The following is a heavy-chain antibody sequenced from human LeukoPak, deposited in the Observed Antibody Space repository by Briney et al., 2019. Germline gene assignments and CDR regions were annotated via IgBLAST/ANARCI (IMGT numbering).Heavy chain of an antibody. CDR3: ARVVRSGTHYYYGMDV. V-gene: IGHV1-2*02. CDR2: INPNSGGT. Sequence: ASVKVSCKASGYTFTGYYMHWVRQAPGQGLEWMGWINPNSGGTNYAQKFQGRVTMTRDTSISTAYMELSRLRSDDTAVYYCARVVRSGTHYYYGMDVWGQGTTVTVSS. D-gene: IGHD3-3*01. CDR1: GYTFTGYY. J-gene: IGHJ6*02.